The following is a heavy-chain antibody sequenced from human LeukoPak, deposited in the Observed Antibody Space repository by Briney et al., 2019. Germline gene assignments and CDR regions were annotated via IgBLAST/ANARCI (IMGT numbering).Heavy chain of an antibody. CDR2: INHSGST. D-gene: IGHD4/OR15-4a*01. CDR3: ARLRVLWWKIDY. J-gene: IGHJ4*02. Sequence: KPSETLSLTYAVYGGSFSGYYWSWIRQPPGKGLEWIGEINHSGSTNYNPSLKSRVTISVDTSKNQFSLKLSSVTAADTAVYYCARLRVLWWKIDYWGQGTLVTVSS. CDR1: GGSFSGYY. V-gene: IGHV4-34*01.